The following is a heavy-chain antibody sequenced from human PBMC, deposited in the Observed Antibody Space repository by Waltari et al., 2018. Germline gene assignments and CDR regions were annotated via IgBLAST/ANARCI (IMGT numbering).Heavy chain of an antibody. CDR2: IKQDGSEK. CDR1: GFTFSSYW. Sequence: EVQLVESGGGLVQPGGSLRLSCAACGFTFSSYWMSWARRAPGNGLEGGGNIKQDGSEKYCGDSVKGRFTSSRDNAKNSLYLQMNSLRAEDTAVYYCARDGAVTPYYFDYWGQGTLVTVSS. V-gene: IGHV3-7*01. D-gene: IGHD4-17*01. CDR3: ARDGAVTPYYFDY. J-gene: IGHJ4*02.